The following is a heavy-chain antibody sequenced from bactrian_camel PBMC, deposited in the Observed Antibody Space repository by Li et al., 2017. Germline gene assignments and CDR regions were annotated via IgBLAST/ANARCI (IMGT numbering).Heavy chain of an antibody. D-gene: IGHD5*01. Sequence: VQLVESGGGSVQAGGSLRLSCAASGFTFSAYAMAWVRQVPGKGLEWVSVVNSGGGGTYYADSVKGRFTISRDNAKNTLYLHLNSLKTEDTAMYYCAKDHVMVADFGYWGQGTQVTVS. CDR1: GFTFSAYA. CDR2: VNSGGGGT. CDR3: AKDHVMVADFGY. V-gene: IGHV3S1*01. J-gene: IGHJ6*01.